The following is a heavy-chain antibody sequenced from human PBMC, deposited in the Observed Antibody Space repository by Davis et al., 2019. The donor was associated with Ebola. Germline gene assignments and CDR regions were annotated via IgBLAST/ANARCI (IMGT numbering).Heavy chain of an antibody. CDR1: GYTFTTYD. Sequence: ASVPVSCKASGYTFTTYDINWVRQATGQGREGMGWMNPNSGNTGYAQNFQGRVTMTRDTSITTAYMELSSLTSDDTAVYYCTRGIARRRYGSWFDPWGQGTLVTVSS. V-gene: IGHV1-8*01. D-gene: IGHD4-17*01. J-gene: IGHJ5*02. CDR2: MNPNSGNT. CDR3: TRGIARRRYGSWFDP.